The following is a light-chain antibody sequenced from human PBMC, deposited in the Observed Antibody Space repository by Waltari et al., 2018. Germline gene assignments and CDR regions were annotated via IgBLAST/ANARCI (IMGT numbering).Light chain of an antibody. CDR3: QVWDNFIDHPV. J-gene: IGLJ2*01. V-gene: IGLV3-21*02. CDR1: NIGTYS. Sequence: SIILTQPPSLSVAPGQTARIAWGGNNIGTYSVHWYQQKPAQAPILVIYDDNDRPSGIPERFSGSTSGNTATLTIRRVDPGDEAAYYCQVWDNFIDHPVFGGGTKLTVL. CDR2: DDN.